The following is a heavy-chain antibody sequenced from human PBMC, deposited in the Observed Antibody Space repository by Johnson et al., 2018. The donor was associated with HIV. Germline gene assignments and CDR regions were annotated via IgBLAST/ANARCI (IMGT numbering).Heavy chain of an antibody. CDR3: AGGRDGYNLGAFDI. J-gene: IGHJ3*02. V-gene: IGHV3-53*01. D-gene: IGHD5-24*01. CDR1: GFTVSSNY. CDR2: IYSGGST. Sequence: VQVLESGGGLIQPGGSLRFSCAASGFTVSSNYMSWVRQAPGKGREWVSVIYSGGSTYYADPVKGRSTISRDNSKNTLYLQMNSLRAEDTAVYYCAGGRDGYNLGAFDIWGQGTMVTVSS.